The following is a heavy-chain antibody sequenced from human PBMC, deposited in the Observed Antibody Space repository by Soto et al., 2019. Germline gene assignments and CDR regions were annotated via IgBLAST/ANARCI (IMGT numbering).Heavy chain of an antibody. CDR1: GYTFTKYG. CDR3: AREMAGLGGEYDY. Sequence: QVQLVQSGAEVKNPGASVKVSCKTSGYTFTKYGVGWVRQAPGQGLEWMGWISGSSGNANYAEKVQGRITLTTDTAKRKAYIELRSLRSDDTAVYYCAREMAGLGGEYDYWGQGTLVTVSS. CDR2: ISGSSGNA. J-gene: IGHJ4*02. V-gene: IGHV1-18*01. D-gene: IGHD3-16*01.